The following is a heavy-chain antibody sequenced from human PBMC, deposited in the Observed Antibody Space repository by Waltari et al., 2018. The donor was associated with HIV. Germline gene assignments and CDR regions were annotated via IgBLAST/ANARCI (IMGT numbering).Heavy chain of an antibody. CDR2: IYYSGST. D-gene: IGHD3-9*01. CDR3: ARATTYYDLFNYFDY. V-gene: IGHV4-59*01. CDR1: GGSISGYY. J-gene: IGHJ4*02. Sequence: QVQLQESGPGLVKPSATLSLTCTVSGGSISGYYWSWIRQPPGKGLEWIAYIYYSGSTNYNPSLKSRVTISVDTSKNQFSLQLSSVTAADTAVYYCARATTYYDLFNYFDYWGQGTLVTVSS.